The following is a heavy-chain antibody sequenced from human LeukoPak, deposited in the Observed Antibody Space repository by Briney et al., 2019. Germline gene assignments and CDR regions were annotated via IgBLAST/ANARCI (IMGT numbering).Heavy chain of an antibody. CDR2: INHSGST. CDR1: GGSFSGYY. D-gene: IGHD3-10*01. J-gene: IGHJ4*02. V-gene: IGHV4-34*01. Sequence: AETLSLTCAVYGGSFSGYYWSWIRQPPGKGLEWIGEINHSGSTNYNPSLKSRVTISVDTSKNQFSLKLSSVTAADTAVYYCARGMAYWGQGTLVTVSS. CDR3: ARGMAY.